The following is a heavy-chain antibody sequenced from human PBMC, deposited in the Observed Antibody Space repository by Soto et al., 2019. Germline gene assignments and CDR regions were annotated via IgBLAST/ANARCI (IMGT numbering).Heavy chain of an antibody. J-gene: IGHJ4*02. V-gene: IGHV3-7*03. Sequence: GGSLRLACAASGFTFSSYWMSWVRQAPGKGLEWVANIKQDGSEKYYVDSVKGRFTISRDNAKKSLYLQMNSLRAEDTAVYYCARSPYFFRGPLDYWGQGTLVTVSS. D-gene: IGHD3-9*01. CDR2: IKQDGSEK. CDR3: ARSPYFFRGPLDY. CDR1: GFTFSSYW.